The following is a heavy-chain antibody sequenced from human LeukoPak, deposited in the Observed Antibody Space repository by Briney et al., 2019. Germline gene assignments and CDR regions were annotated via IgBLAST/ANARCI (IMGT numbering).Heavy chain of an antibody. V-gene: IGHV1-2*04. Sequence: ASVKVSCKASGYTFTGYYMHWVRQAPGQGLEWMGWINPNSGGTNYAQKFQGWVTMTRDTSISTAHMELSRLRSDDTAVYYCARQIVVVPDTDAFDIWGQGTMVTVSS. CDR1: GYTFTGYY. D-gene: IGHD2-2*01. J-gene: IGHJ3*02. CDR2: INPNSGGT. CDR3: ARQIVVVPDTDAFDI.